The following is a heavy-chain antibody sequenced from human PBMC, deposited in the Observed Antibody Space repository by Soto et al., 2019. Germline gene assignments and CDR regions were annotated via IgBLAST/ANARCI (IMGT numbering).Heavy chain of an antibody. CDR2: INHSGST. J-gene: IGHJ4*02. CDR1: GGSFSGYY. D-gene: IGHD4-17*01. Sequence: QVQLQQWGAGLLKPSETLSLTCAVYGGSFSGYYWSWIRQPPGKGLEWIGEINHSGSTNYNPSLKSRVTISVDTSKNQFSLKLSSVTAADTAVYYCARERRTHYGDYEYWGQGTLVTVSS. CDR3: ARERRTHYGDYEY. V-gene: IGHV4-34*01.